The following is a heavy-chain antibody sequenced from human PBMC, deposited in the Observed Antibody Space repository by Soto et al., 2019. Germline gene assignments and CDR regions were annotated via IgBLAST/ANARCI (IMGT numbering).Heavy chain of an antibody. D-gene: IGHD3-3*01. CDR1: GGSCSGYY. CDR3: ARERNYDFWSGYPGGWFVP. CDR2: INHSGST. J-gene: IGHJ5*02. V-gene: IGHV4-34*01. Sequence: ASETLSLTCAVYGGSCSGYYWSWIRQPPGKGREWIGEINHSGSTNYNPSLKSRVTISVDTSKNQFSLKLSSVTAADTAVYYCARERNYDFWSGYPGGWFVPWGQGTLVTVPS.